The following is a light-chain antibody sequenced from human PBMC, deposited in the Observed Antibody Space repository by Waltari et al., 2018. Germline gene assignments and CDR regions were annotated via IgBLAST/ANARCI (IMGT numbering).Light chain of an antibody. CDR3: CSYAGRYVV. J-gene: IGLJ2*01. CDR1: SSDVGRNNQ. V-gene: IGLV2-11*01. Sequence: QSALTQTPSVSGSPGQSVTIPCTGTSSDVGRNNQVSWDQHYPGKAPRLMLFDATERASGVPARVSGSKSGNTASLTISGLQTEDEADYYCCSYAGRYVVFGGGTKVTVL. CDR2: DAT.